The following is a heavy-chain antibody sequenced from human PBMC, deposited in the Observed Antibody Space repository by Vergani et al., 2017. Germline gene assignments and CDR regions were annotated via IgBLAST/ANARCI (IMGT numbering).Heavy chain of an antibody. CDR2: ISSSGNTK. D-gene: IGHD5-18*01. CDR1: GFTFSDHY. V-gene: IGHV3-11*01. CDR3: ARLQKGYSSSFDF. J-gene: IGHJ4*02. Sequence: QVQLVESGGGLVKAGGSLRLSCAASGFTFSDHYMSWIRQAPVKGLEWVSFISSSGNTKYYADSVRGRFTISMDNAKKSLYLQINSLRVEDTAVYYCARLQKGYSSSFDFWGQGTLVTVSS.